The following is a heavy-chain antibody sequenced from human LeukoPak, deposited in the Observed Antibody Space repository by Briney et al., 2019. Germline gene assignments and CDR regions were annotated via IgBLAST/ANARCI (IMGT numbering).Heavy chain of an antibody. CDR1: GGSISGYY. CDR2: IHYKRNT. D-gene: IGHD3-22*01. CDR3: ARDTYYYENSDDYDDAFDI. V-gene: IGHV4-59*01. Sequence: PSETLSLTRTVSGGSISGYYWSWIRQPPGKGLEWIGHIHYKRNTNYNASLKSRVSMLLDTSKNQISLRLSSVTAADTAVYHCARDTYYYENSDDYDDAFDIWGQGTRVTVSS. J-gene: IGHJ3*02.